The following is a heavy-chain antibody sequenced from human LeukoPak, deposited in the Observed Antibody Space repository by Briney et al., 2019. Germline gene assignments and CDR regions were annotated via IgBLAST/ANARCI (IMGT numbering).Heavy chain of an antibody. CDR2: IRYDGSNK. CDR3: AKDGRYCSSTSCYLYYYYYYYMDV. V-gene: IGHV3-30*02. Sequence: GGSLRLSCAASGVTISSYGMHWVRQAPGKGLEWVAFIRYDGSNKYYADSVKGRFTISRDNSKNTLYLQMNSLRAEDTAVYYCAKDGRYCSSTSCYLYYYYYYYMDVWGKGTTVTVSS. CDR1: GVTISSYG. D-gene: IGHD2-2*01. J-gene: IGHJ6*03.